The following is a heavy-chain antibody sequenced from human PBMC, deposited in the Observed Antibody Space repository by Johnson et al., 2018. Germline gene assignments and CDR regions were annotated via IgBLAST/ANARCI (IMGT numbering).Heavy chain of an antibody. V-gene: IGHV3-21*01. Sequence: VQLVESGGGLVKPGGSLRLSCAASGFTFSSYNINWVRQAPGKGLEWVSSISSSSSYIYYADSVKGRFTISRDNAKNSLYLQMNSLRAEDTAVYYCARYLAVAGARYFDLWGRGTLVTVSS. J-gene: IGHJ2*01. CDR1: GFTFSSYN. CDR3: ARYLAVAGARYFDL. CDR2: ISSSSSYI. D-gene: IGHD6-19*01.